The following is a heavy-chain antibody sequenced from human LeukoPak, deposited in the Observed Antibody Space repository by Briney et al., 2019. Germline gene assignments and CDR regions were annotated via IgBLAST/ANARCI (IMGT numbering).Heavy chain of an antibody. CDR3: ARDRYGSGTPKSGWFDP. CDR1: GFTFSSYN. V-gene: IGHV3-21*01. D-gene: IGHD3-10*01. J-gene: IGHJ5*02. Sequence: GGSLRLSCAASGFTFSSYNMNWVRQAPGKGLEWVSSISSSSSYIYYADSVKGRFTISRDNAKNSLYLQMNSLRAEDTAVYYCARDRYGSGTPKSGWFDPWGQGTLVTVSS. CDR2: ISSSSSYI.